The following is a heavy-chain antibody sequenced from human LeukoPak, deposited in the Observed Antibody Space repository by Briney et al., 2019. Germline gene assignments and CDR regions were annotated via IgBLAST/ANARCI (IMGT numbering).Heavy chain of an antibody. CDR2: IYYSGST. V-gene: IGHV4-59*01. CDR3: ARGPTRYYLDH. CDR1: GGSISSYY. D-gene: IGHD1-1*01. Sequence: PSETLSLTCTVSGGSISSYYWSWIRQPRGKGLEWIAYIYYSGSTNFNPSLKSRVTISVDMSKSQFSLNLTSVTAADTAVYYCARGPTRYYLDHWGRGTLVTVSS. J-gene: IGHJ4*02.